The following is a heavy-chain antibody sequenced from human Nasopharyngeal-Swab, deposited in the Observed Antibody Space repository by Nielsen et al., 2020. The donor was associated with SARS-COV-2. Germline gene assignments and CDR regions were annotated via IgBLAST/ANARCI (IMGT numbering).Heavy chain of an antibody. D-gene: IGHD3-10*01. V-gene: IGHV3-11*04. CDR1: GFTFSDYY. CDR2: ISSSSSTI. Sequence: GESLKISCAASGFTFSDYYMSWIRQAPGKGLEWVSYISSSSSTIYYADSVKGRFTISRDNAKNSLYLQMNSLRAEDTAVYYCARGVTLVRGGLGMDVWGQGTLVTVSS. CDR3: ARGVTLVRGGLGMDV. J-gene: IGHJ4*02.